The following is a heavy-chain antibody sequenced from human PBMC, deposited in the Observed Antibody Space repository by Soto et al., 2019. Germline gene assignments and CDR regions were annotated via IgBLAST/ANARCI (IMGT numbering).Heavy chain of an antibody. J-gene: IGHJ6*02. V-gene: IGHV3-30*18. Sequence: PGGSLRLSCAASGFTFSSYGMHWVRQAPGKGLEWVAFTSYDGRTKDYTDSVKGRFTISRDDSRNTLYLQMDSLRPEDAAVYYCAKTFYDFWSDYRSSTMDVWGQGTTVTVS. D-gene: IGHD3-3*01. CDR2: TSYDGRTK. CDR1: GFTFSSYG. CDR3: AKTFYDFWSDYRSSTMDV.